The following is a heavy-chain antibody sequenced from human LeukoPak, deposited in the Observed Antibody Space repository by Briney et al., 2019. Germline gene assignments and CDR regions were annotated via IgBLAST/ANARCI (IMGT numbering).Heavy chain of an antibody. D-gene: IGHD3-10*02. CDR2: INSDGINT. CDR3: AELGITMIGGA. J-gene: IGHJ6*04. Sequence: GGSLRLSCAASGFTFSNYWMHWVRQAPGKGLVWVSRINSDGINTSYADSVKGRFTISRDNAKNTLNLQMNSLRAEDTAVYYCAELGITMIGGAWGKGTTVTISS. CDR1: GFTFSNYW. V-gene: IGHV3-74*01.